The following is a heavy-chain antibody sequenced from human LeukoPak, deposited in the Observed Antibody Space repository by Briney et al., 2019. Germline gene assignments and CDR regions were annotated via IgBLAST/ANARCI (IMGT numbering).Heavy chain of an antibody. J-gene: IGHJ3*02. Sequence: ASVKVSCKASGYTFTGYNMRWVRQAPGQGLEWMGWINPNSGGTNYAQKFQGRVTMTRDTSISTAYMELSRLRSDDTAVYYCARDLNAFNAFDIWGQETMVTVSS. CDR1: GYTFTGYN. CDR2: INPNSGGT. V-gene: IGHV1-2*02. D-gene: IGHD2-2*01. CDR3: ARDLNAFNAFDI.